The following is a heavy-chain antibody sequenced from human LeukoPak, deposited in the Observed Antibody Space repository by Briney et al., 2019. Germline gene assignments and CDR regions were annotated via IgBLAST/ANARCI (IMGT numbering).Heavy chain of an antibody. CDR2: NSGSGGST. D-gene: IGHD4-17*01. CDR1: GFTFSSYA. Sequence: GGSLRLSCAASGFTFSSYAMSWVRQAPGKGLEWVSANSGSGGSTYYADSVKGRFTISRDNSKNTLYLQMNSLRAGDTAVYYCAKRGTTMTNEAFDYWGQGTLVTVS. CDR3: AKRGTTMTNEAFDY. J-gene: IGHJ4*02. V-gene: IGHV3-23*01.